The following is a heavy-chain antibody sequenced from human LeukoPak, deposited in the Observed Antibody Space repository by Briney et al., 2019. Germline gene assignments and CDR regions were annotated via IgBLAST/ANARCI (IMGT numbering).Heavy chain of an antibody. CDR1: GFTFSSYW. Sequence: PRGSPRLSCAASGFTFSSYWMHWVCQAPGKGLVWVSRINSDGSSTSYADSVKGRFTISRDNAKNTLYLQMNSLRAEDTAVYYCARDLGSVTTVGLWGQGTLVTVSS. CDR3: ARDLGSVTTVGL. D-gene: IGHD4-11*01. V-gene: IGHV3-74*01. J-gene: IGHJ4*01. CDR2: INSDGSST.